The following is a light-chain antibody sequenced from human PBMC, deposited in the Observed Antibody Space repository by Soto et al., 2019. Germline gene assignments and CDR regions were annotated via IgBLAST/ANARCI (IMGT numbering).Light chain of an antibody. CDR1: QSVGSDY. V-gene: IGKV3-20*01. CDR3: QQYGSSQGLT. Sequence: MVLAQAPGTLSLSPGEGSTLSCRASQSVGSDYLAWYQQKPGQAPRILIFGASGRATGIPDRFSGSGSGTEFTLTISSLQSEDFAVYYCQQYGSSQGLTFGGGTKVDIK. CDR2: GAS. J-gene: IGKJ4*01.